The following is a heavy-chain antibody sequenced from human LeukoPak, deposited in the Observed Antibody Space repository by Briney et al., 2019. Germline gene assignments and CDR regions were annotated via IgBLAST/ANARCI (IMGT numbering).Heavy chain of an antibody. J-gene: IGHJ4*02. CDR2: INPNSGGT. V-gene: IGHV1-2*02. D-gene: IGHD3-16*01. Sequence: ASVKVSCKASGYTFTGYYMHWVRQAPGQGLEWMGWINPNSGGTNYAQKFQGRATMTRDTSISTAYMELSRLRSDDTAVYYCARFPRLPPHRYYFDYWGQGTLVTVSS. CDR1: GYTFTGYY. CDR3: ARFPRLPPHRYYFDY.